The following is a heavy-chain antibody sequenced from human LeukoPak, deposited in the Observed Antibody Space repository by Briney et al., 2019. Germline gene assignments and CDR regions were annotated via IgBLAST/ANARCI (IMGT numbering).Heavy chain of an antibody. CDR3: ARDFPGSSGWWVY. CDR2: SSTYNGDT. J-gene: IGHJ4*02. Sequence: GTSVKVSCKTSGYTFSSYGISWVRQAPGQGLEWLGWSSTYNGDTDFAQKLQGRVTMTTDTSTSTAYMELRSLRSDDTAVYYCARDFPGSSGWWVYWGQGTLVTVSS. D-gene: IGHD6-19*01. V-gene: IGHV1-18*01. CDR1: GYTFSSYG.